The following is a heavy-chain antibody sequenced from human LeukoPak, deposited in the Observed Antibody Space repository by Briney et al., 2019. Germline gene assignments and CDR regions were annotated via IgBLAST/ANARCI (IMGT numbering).Heavy chain of an antibody. J-gene: IGHJ4*02. D-gene: IGHD2-2*01. CDR3: AKGASASCYYNLDY. CDR2: TCGSGSST. CDR1: GFIFSNYA. Sequence: GGSLRLSCAASGFIFSNYAMSWVRQAPGKGLEWVSVTCGSGSSTYYADSVKGRFTISRDNSKNTLFLQMNSLRAEDTAVYYCAKGASASCYYNLDYWGQGTLVTVSS. V-gene: IGHV3-23*01.